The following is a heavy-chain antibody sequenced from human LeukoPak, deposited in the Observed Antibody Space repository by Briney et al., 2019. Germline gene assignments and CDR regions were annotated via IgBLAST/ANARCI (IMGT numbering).Heavy chain of an antibody. CDR1: GYTFTSYD. D-gene: IGHD6-19*01. V-gene: IGHV1-8*01. CDR3: ARGRSGSSGWVGWGYYYYGMDV. CDR2: MNPNSGNT. J-gene: IGHJ6*01. Sequence: ASLKVSCKASGYTFTSYDTNWVRQATGQGLGWLGWMNPNSGNTGYAQKFQGRVTRTRNTSISTAYMELSSLRSEDTAVYYCARGRSGSSGWVGWGYYYYGMDVWGQGTTVAVSS.